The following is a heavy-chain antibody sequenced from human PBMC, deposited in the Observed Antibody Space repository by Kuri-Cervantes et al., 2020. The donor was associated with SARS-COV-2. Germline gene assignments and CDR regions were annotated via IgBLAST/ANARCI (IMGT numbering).Heavy chain of an antibody. CDR3: ARDRGPQAMFDP. CDR2: IDPSSGGT. V-gene: IGHV1-2*02. Sequence: ASVKVSCKASGYTFTGYLIHWVRQAPGQGLEWMRWIDPSSGGTNSAQNFQGRVTMTRDTSISTAYMELSRLRSDDTAVYYCARDRGPQAMFDPWGQGTLVTVSS. J-gene: IGHJ5*02. CDR1: GYTFTGYL.